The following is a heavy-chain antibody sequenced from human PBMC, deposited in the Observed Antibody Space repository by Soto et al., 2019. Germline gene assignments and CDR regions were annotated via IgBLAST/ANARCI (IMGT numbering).Heavy chain of an antibody. CDR2: IYYSGST. V-gene: IGHV4-61*01. CDR3: ASPPDYGDFLEFDY. J-gene: IGHJ4*02. Sequence: XTLSLPCTVSGGSFSSGSYYWSWIRQPPGKGLEWIGYIYYSGSTNYNPSLKSRVTISVDTSKNQFSLKLSYVTAADTAVYYCASPPDYGDFLEFDYWGQGTLATVS. CDR1: GGSFSSGSYY. D-gene: IGHD4-17*01.